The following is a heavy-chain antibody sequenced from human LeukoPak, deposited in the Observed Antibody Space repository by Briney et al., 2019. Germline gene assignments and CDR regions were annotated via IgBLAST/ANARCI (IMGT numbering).Heavy chain of an antibody. CDR2: IYHIGST. Sequence: SSETLSLTCTVSGYSISSDYYWGWIRQPPGKGLVWLGSIYHIGSTYYKPSLKSRVTISVDTSKNQFSLKLSSVTAADTAVYFCARGPYSYDSSGAFDIWGQGTMVTVSS. J-gene: IGHJ3*02. CDR3: ARGPYSYDSSGAFDI. CDR1: GYSISSDYY. V-gene: IGHV4-38-2*02. D-gene: IGHD3-22*01.